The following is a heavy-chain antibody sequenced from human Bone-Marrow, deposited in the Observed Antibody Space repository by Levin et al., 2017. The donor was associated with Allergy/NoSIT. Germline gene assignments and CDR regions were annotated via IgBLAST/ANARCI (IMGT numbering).Heavy chain of an antibody. D-gene: IGHD2-8*01. V-gene: IGHV5-51*01. J-gene: IGHJ4*02. CDR1: GHSFSNYW. Sequence: GESLKISCKGSGHSFSNYWIAWVRQMPGKGLEWMGIVNPVDSEARYSPSLEGQVTISADKSTNTAYLQWSSLKASDTATYYCARRGLYAALDYWGQGTLVTVSS. CDR2: VNPVDSEA. CDR3: ARRGLYAALDY.